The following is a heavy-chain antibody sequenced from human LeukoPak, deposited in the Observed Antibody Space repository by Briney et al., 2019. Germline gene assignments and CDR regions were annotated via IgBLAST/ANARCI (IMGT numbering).Heavy chain of an antibody. CDR3: ATSTFIVLMVYAPLNY. Sequence: PGGSLRLSCAASGFTFSSYGIHWVRQAPGKGLEWVAVISYDGSNKYYADSVKGRFTISRDNSKNTLYLQMNSLRAEDTAVYYCATSTFIVLMVYAPLNYWGQGTLVTVSS. CDR1: GFTFSSYG. J-gene: IGHJ4*02. D-gene: IGHD2-8*01. CDR2: ISYDGSNK. V-gene: IGHV3-30*03.